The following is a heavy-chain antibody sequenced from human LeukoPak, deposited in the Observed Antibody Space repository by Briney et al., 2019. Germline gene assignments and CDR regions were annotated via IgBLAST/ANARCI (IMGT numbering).Heavy chain of an antibody. Sequence: KSSETLSLTCAVSGXSISSNNWWSWVRQPPGKGLEWIGEIYHSGSTNYNPSLKSRVTISVDNSKNQFSLELTSVTAADTAVYYCARYGSGSYIDYWGQGTLVTVSS. D-gene: IGHD3-10*01. V-gene: IGHV4-4*02. J-gene: IGHJ4*02. CDR1: GXSISSNNW. CDR3: ARYGSGSYIDY. CDR2: IYHSGST.